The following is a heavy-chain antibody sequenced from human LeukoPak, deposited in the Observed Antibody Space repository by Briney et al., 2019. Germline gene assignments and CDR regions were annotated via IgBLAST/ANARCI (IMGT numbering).Heavy chain of an antibody. CDR2: INHSGST. Sequence: SETLSLTCAVYGGSFSGYYWSWIRQPLGKGLEWIGEINHSGSTNYNPSLKSRVTISVDTSKNQFSLKLSSVTAADTAVYYCARVAVTRAFDIWGQGTMVTVSS. D-gene: IGHD2-21*02. V-gene: IGHV4-34*01. J-gene: IGHJ3*02. CDR3: ARVAVTRAFDI. CDR1: GGSFSGYY.